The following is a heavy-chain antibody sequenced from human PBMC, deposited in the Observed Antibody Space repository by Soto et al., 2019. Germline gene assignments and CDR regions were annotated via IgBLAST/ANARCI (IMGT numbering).Heavy chain of an antibody. V-gene: IGHV3-48*02. D-gene: IGHD6-19*01. Sequence: EVHLVESGGGLVQPGGSLRLSCAASGFRFSIYSINWIRQAPGKGLEWSAYITGDSNTIKYADSVKGRFTISRDNAKNSVYLQMNSLRDEDTAMYYCARSVEGHFDYWGQGTVVTVSS. J-gene: IGHJ4*02. CDR1: GFRFSIYS. CDR2: ITGDSNTI. CDR3: ARSVEGHFDY.